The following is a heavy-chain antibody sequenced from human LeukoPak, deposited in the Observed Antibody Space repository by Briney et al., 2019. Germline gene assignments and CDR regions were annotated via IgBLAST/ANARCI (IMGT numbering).Heavy chain of an antibody. CDR3: ARGCGADCFHYFDY. Sequence: ASVKVSCKASDFTFTSYGISWVRQAPGQGLEWMGWISAYNGNTNYAQRLQGRVTMTIDTSTSTAYMELRSLRSDDTAVYYCARGCGADCFHYFDYWGQGTLVTVSS. CDR1: DFTFTSYG. D-gene: IGHD2-21*02. V-gene: IGHV1-18*01. J-gene: IGHJ4*02. CDR2: ISAYNGNT.